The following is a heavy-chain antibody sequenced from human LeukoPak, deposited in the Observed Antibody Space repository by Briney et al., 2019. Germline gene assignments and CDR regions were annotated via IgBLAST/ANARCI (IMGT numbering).Heavy chain of an antibody. V-gene: IGHV3-23*01. D-gene: IGHD3-10*01. J-gene: IGHJ4*02. CDR3: AKDHEVPGSYQPQSLDY. CDR1: GFTFSSYG. CDR2: ISGSGGST. Sequence: PGGSLRLSCAASGFTFSSYGMSWVRQAPGRGLEWVSAISGSGGSTYYADSVKGRFTISRDNSKNTLYLQMNSLRAEDTAVYYCAKDHEVPGSYQPQSLDYWGQGTLVTVSS.